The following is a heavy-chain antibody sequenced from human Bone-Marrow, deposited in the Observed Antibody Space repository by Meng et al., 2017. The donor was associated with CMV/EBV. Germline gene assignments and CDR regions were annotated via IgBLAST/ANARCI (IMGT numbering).Heavy chain of an antibody. Sequence: SETLSLTCTVSGGSISSGGYYWSWIRQHPGKGLEWIGYIYYSGSTYYNPSLKSRVTISVDTSKNQFSLKLSSVTAADTAVYYCARLDYSNSFDYWGQGTLVTVSS. D-gene: IGHD4-11*01. J-gene: IGHJ4*02. V-gene: IGHV4-30-4*08. CDR3: ARLDYSNSFDY. CDR1: GGSISSGGYY. CDR2: IYYSGST.